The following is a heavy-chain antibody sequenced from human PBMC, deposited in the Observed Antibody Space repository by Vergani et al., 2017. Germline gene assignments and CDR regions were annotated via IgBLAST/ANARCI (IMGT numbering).Heavy chain of an antibody. J-gene: IGHJ3*02. Sequence: EVQLVESGGGLVQPGGSLRLSCAASGFTFSSYSMNWVRQAPGKGLEWVSYISSSSSTIYYADSVKGRFTISRDNAKNSLYLQMNSLRAEDTAVYYCAKSYNNQSKYRLDAFDIWGQGTMVTVSS. D-gene: IGHD3-10*01. CDR2: ISSSSSTI. CDR3: AKSYNNQSKYRLDAFDI. V-gene: IGHV3-48*01. CDR1: GFTFSSYS.